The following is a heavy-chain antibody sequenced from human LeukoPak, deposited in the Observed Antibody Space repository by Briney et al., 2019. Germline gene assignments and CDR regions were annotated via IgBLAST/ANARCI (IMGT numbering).Heavy chain of an antibody. CDR3: ARTSIVGADFDY. Sequence: PSETLSLTCAVYGGSFGGYYWSWIRQPPGKGLEWIGEINHSGSTNYNPSLKSRVTISVDTSKNQFSLKLSSVTAADTAVYYCARTSIVGADFDYWGQGTLVTVSS. D-gene: IGHD1-26*01. CDR1: GGSFGGYY. CDR2: INHSGST. V-gene: IGHV4-34*01. J-gene: IGHJ4*02.